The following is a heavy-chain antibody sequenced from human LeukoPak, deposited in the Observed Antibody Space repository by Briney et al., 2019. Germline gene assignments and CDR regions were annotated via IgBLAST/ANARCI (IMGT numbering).Heavy chain of an antibody. J-gene: IGHJ5*02. CDR3: AREGRAYRYSSSWYPTPSWFDP. D-gene: IGHD6-13*01. Sequence: GRSQRLSCAASGFTFDDYAMHWVRQAPGKGLEWVSGISWNSGSIGYADSVKGRFTISRDNSKNTLYLQMNSLRAEDTAVYYCAREGRAYRYSSSWYPTPSWFDPWGQGTLVTVSS. V-gene: IGHV3-9*01. CDR1: GFTFDDYA. CDR2: ISWNSGSI.